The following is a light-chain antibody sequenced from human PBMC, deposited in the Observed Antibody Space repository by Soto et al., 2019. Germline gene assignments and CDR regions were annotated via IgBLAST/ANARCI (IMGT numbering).Light chain of an antibody. CDR1: QSVGTS. V-gene: IGKV3-11*01. CDR3: QQRTNWLIT. J-gene: IGKJ5*01. Sequence: DIVLTQSPATLSLSPGERATLSCRASQSVGTSLAWYQQKPGQAPRLLIYEISNRATGVPARFSGSGSGTDFTLTISSLEPEDFAVYYCQQRTNWLITFGQGTRLE. CDR2: EIS.